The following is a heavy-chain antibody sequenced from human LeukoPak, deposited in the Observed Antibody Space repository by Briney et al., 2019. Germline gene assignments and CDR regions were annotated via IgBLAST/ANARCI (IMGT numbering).Heavy chain of an antibody. Sequence: GGSLRLSCAASGFTFSDYYMSWIRQAPGKGLEWVSYISSSSSYTNYADSVKGRFTISRDNAKNSLYLQMNSLGAEDTAVYYCARSQPYYYGSGGLSGAYHYGMDVWGKGTTVTVSS. CDR1: GFTFSDYY. D-gene: IGHD3-10*01. J-gene: IGHJ6*04. V-gene: IGHV3-11*06. CDR3: ARSQPYYYGSGGLSGAYHYGMDV. CDR2: ISSSSSYT.